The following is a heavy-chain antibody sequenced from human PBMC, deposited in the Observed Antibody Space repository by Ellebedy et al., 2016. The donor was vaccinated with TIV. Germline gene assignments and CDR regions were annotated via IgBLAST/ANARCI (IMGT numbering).Heavy chain of an antibody. CDR3: ARHTHQNYRDLGYFQQ. CDR1: GGSISSYS. Sequence: MPSETLSLTCTVSGGSISSYSWSWIRQPPGKGLEWIGSISYSGSTNYNPSLRSRVTISVDTSKNQFSLRLSSVIAADTAVYYCARHTHQNYRDLGYFQQWGQGSLVTVSS. V-gene: IGHV4-59*08. CDR2: ISYSGST. J-gene: IGHJ1*01. D-gene: IGHD4-17*01.